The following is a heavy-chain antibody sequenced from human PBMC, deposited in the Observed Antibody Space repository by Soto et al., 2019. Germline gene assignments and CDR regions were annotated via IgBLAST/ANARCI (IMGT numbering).Heavy chain of an antibody. CDR1: GFTFSSYW. J-gene: IGHJ4*02. CDR3: ARDTGTAATPQPSGY. CDR2: IKQDGSEK. V-gene: IGHV3-7*01. D-gene: IGHD2-15*01. Sequence: EVQLVESGGGLGQPGGSLRLSCAASGFTFSSYWMSWVRQAPGKGLEWVANIKQDGSEKYYVDSVKGRFTISRDNAKNSMYLQMNSLRAEDTALYYCARDTGTAATPQPSGYWGQGTLVTVSS.